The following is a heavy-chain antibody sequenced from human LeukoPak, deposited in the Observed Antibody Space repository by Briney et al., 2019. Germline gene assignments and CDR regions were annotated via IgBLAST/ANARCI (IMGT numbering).Heavy chain of an antibody. CDR2: IYYSGST. CDR3: ARGNWFDP. V-gene: IGHV4-39*07. J-gene: IGHJ5*02. CDR1: GGSISSSSYY. Sequence: PSETLSLTRTVSGGSISSSSYYWGWIRQPPGKGLEWIGSIYYSGSTYYNPSLKSRVTISVDTSKNQFSLKLSSVTAADTAVYYCARGNWFDPWGQGTLVTVSS.